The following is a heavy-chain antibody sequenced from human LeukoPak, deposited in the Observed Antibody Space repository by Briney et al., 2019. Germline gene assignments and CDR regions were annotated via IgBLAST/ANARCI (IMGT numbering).Heavy chain of an antibody. CDR2: TYYSGNT. J-gene: IGHJ2*01. CDR3: ARTGDYYDSSGYYLGYFDL. Sequence: TPSETLSLTCTVSDDSISGSGSYWAWIRQPPGEGLEWIGTTYYSGNTYYHPSLSSRVTISVDSSKNQFSLKLSSVTAADTAVYYCARTGDYYDSSGYYLGYFDLWGRGTLVTVSS. V-gene: IGHV4-39*07. D-gene: IGHD3-22*01. CDR1: DDSISGSGSY.